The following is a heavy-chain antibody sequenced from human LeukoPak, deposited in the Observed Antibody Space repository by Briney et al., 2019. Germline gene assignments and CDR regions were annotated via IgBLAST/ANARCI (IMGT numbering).Heavy chain of an antibody. CDR3: AKTLGEFTSAFDI. J-gene: IGHJ3*02. CDR1: GFIFSSYA. D-gene: IGHD3-3*01. Sequence: GGSLRLSCAASGFIFSSYAMSWVRQVPGKGLEWVSAISVSGGSTYYADSVKGRFTVSRDNSKNTLYLQMNSLRAEDTAVYYCAKTLGEFTSAFDIWGQGTMVTVSS. CDR2: ISVSGGST. V-gene: IGHV3-23*01.